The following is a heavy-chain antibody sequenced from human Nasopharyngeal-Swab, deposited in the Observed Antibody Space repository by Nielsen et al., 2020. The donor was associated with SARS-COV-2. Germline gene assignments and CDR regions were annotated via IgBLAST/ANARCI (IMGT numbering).Heavy chain of an antibody. D-gene: IGHD2-21*01. CDR2: INDRGT. Sequence: SETLSLTCAVYGASFGAFSWGWVRQLPGKGLEWIGEINDRGTSYNPSLASRVTISLDTSLNQFSLKLTSVTTADTAVYFCMRGHFGGFDSWGHGTLVTVSS. J-gene: IGHJ4*01. CDR1: GASFGAFS. V-gene: IGHV4-34*01. CDR3: MRGHFGGFDS.